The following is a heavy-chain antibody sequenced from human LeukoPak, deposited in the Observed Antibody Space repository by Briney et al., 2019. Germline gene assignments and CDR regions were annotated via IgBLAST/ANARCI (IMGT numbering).Heavy chain of an antibody. V-gene: IGHV3-23*01. D-gene: IGHD6-19*01. Sequence: PGGSLRLSCAASGFTFSTYSMNWVRQAPGKGLEWVSAISGSGGSTYYADSVNGRFTISRDNSKNTLCLQMNSLRAEDTAVYYCAKVVDGQWLVRGWFDPWGQGTLVTVSS. CDR2: ISGSGGST. CDR3: AKVVDGQWLVRGWFDP. J-gene: IGHJ5*02. CDR1: GFTFSTYS.